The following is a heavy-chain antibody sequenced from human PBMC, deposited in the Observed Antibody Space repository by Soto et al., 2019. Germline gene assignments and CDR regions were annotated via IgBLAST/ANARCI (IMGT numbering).Heavy chain of an antibody. CDR2: IWYDGSNK. J-gene: IGHJ3*02. D-gene: IGHD2-2*01. V-gene: IGHV3-33*01. CDR1: GFTFSSYG. Sequence: GGSPRLSCAASGFTFSSYGMHWVRQAPGKGLEWVAVIWYDGSNKYYADSVKGRFTISRDNSKNTLYLQMNSLRAEDTAVYYCARDQCSSTSCRDAFDIWGQGTMVTVSS. CDR3: ARDQCSSTSCRDAFDI.